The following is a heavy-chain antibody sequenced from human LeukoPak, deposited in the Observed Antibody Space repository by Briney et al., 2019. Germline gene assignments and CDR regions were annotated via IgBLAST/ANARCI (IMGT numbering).Heavy chain of an antibody. D-gene: IGHD2-8*02. V-gene: IGHV4-4*07. CDR1: GGSISSYY. Sequence: SETLSLTCTVSGGSISSYYWSWIRQPAGKGLEWIGRIYTSGSTNYNPSLKSRVTISLDTSKNQFSLKLSSVTAADTAVYYCAGHHPRNTVDFWGQGTLVTVSS. CDR3: AGHHPRNTVDF. J-gene: IGHJ4*02. CDR2: IYTSGST.